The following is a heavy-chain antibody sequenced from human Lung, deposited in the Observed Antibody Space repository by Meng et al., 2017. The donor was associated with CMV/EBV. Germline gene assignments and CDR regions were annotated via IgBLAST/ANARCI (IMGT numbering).Heavy chain of an antibody. CDR1: VGSVSSRNW. CDR3: ARVGAYCGGDCYHPR. J-gene: IGHJ4*02. Sequence: VQWKESVQGLVKLSGTLSLTCAVSVGSVSSRNWWSWVRQPPGKGLEWIGEIYHSGRTNYNPSLKSRVTISVDESKNQFSLRLSSVTAADTAVYYCARVGAYCGGDCYHPRWGQGTLVTVSS. V-gene: IGHV4-4*02. D-gene: IGHD2-21*02. CDR2: IYHSGRT.